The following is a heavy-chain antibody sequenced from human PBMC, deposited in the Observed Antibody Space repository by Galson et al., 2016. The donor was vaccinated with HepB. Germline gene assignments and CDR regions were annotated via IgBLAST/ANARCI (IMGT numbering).Heavy chain of an antibody. V-gene: IGHV3-15*01. Sequence: SLRLSCAASRFIFSNAWMSWVRQAPGKGLEWVGRIRSKSDGGTTDYAAPVKGRFTISRDDSKNTVFLEMSSLKIEDTAVYYCTTETGSDYDGHYFDYWGQGTLVTVSS. CDR2: IRSKSDGGTT. J-gene: IGHJ4*02. CDR3: TTETGSDYDGHYFDY. CDR1: RFIFSNAW. D-gene: IGHD3-10*01.